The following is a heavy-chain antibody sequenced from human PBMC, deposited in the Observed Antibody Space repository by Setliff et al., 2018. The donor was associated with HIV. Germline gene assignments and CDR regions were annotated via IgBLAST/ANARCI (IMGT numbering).Heavy chain of an antibody. CDR3: ARESTDSSGYYRGYFDY. CDR1: GGSISSHY. D-gene: IGHD6-19*01. CDR2: IYYNGNT. V-gene: IGHV4-59*11. J-gene: IGHJ4*02. Sequence: SETLSLTCAVSGGSISSHYWSWIRLPPGKGLEWIGTIYYNGNTNYNPSLKSRVAISVDTSKNQFSLKLSSVTAADTAVYYCARESTDSSGYYRGYFDYWGQGTLVTVSS.